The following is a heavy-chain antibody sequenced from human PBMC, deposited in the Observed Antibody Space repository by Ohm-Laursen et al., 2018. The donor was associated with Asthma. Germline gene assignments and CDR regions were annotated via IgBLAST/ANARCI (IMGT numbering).Heavy chain of an antibody. CDR1: GFTLSTYA. CDR3: ARRDYSGGDPDAAFDI. J-gene: IGHJ3*02. D-gene: IGHD2-21*02. CDR2: ITSDGGWT. Sequence: SLRLSFAPPGFTLSTYAMHWVRQAPAKAPAWVSIITSDGGWTSYADSVRGRFTISRDNSKNILYMQMNSLRAEDTAVYYCARRDYSGGDPDAAFDIWGQGTMVTVSS. V-gene: IGHV3-30-3*01.